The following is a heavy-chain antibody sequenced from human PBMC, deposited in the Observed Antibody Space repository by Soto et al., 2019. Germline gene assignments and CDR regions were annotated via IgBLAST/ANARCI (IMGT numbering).Heavy chain of an antibody. Sequence: EVQLVESGGGLVQPGGSLRLSCAASGFNFSSYDMNWVRQATGKGLEWVSVIGTGGDTYYPGSVKGRFTISRENAKNSLYLQMNSLRAEDTAVYYCARGQPPNYYDISVYEYYFDYWGQGTLVTVSS. V-gene: IGHV3-13*01. J-gene: IGHJ4*02. CDR1: GFNFSSYD. D-gene: IGHD3-22*01. CDR3: ARGQPPNYYDISVYEYYFDY. CDR2: IGTGGDT.